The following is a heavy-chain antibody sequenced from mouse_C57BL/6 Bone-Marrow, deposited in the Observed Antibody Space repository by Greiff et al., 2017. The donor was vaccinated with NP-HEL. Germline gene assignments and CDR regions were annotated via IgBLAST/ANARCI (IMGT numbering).Heavy chain of an antibody. D-gene: IGHD2-5*01. V-gene: IGHV5-15*01. CDR3: ARQGYSNYLYYFDY. Sequence: EVQGVESGGGLVQPGGSLKLSCAASGFTFSDYGMAWVRQAPRKGPEWVAFISNLAYSIYYADTVTGRFTISRENAKNTLYLEMSSLRSEDTAMYYCARQGYSNYLYYFDYWGQGTTLTVSS. CDR1: GFTFSDYG. J-gene: IGHJ2*01. CDR2: ISNLAYSI.